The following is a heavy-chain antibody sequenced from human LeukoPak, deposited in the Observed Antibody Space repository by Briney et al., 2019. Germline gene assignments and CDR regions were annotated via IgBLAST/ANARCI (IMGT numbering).Heavy chain of an antibody. CDR3: ARDQGLRYFDWARERGSYFDY. V-gene: IGHV1-46*01. CDR1: GYTFTGYY. J-gene: IGHJ4*02. Sequence: ASVKVSCKASGYTFTGYYMHWVRQAPGQGLEWMGIINPSGGSTSYAQKFQGRVTMTRDMSTSTVYMELSSLRSEDTAVYYCARDQGLRYFDWARERGSYFDYWGQGTLVTVSS. CDR2: INPSGGST. D-gene: IGHD3-9*01.